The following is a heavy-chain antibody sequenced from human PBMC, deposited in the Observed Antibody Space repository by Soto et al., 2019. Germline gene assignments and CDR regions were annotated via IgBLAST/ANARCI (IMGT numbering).Heavy chain of an antibody. D-gene: IGHD1-26*01. CDR1: GGSVSSGSYY. CDR2: IYYSGST. V-gene: IGHV4-61*01. Sequence: SETLSLTCTVSGGSVSSGSYYWSWIRQPPGKGLEWIEYIYYSGSTNYNPSLKSRVTISVDTSKNQFSLKLSSVTAADTAVYYCARERVGASLIDYWGQGTLVTVSS. J-gene: IGHJ4*02. CDR3: ARERVGASLIDY.